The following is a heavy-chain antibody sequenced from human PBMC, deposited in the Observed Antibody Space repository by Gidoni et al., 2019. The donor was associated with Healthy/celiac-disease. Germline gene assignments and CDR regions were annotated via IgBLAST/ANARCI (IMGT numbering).Heavy chain of an antibody. Sequence: VQLQESGPGLVKPSETLAPTGAVAGYAISRGYSWGWIRQPPGKGLEWFASINQGGSSYYNPSLMSRVTISVSTSTNQSSLMLSSVPTADTAVYYCARHSWGFGELLTASFDYWGQGTLVTVSS. CDR3: ARHSWGFGELLTASFDY. CDR2: INQGGSS. D-gene: IGHD3-10*01. V-gene: IGHV4-38-2*01. J-gene: IGHJ4*02. CDR1: GYAISRGYS.